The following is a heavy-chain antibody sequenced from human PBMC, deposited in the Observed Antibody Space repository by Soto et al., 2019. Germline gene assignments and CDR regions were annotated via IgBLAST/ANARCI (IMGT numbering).Heavy chain of an antibody. J-gene: IGHJ5*02. D-gene: IGHD2-15*01. CDR1: GFTFSNAW. CDR3: TSGTLGYCSGGSCFGWFDP. V-gene: IGHV3-15*07. CDR2: IKSKTDGGTT. Sequence: GGSLRLSCAASGFTFSNAWMNWVRQAPGKGLEWVGRIKSKTDGGTTEYAAPVKGRFTISRDDSKNTLYLQMNSLKTEDAAVYYCTSGTLGYCSGGSCFGWFDPWGQGTLVTVSS.